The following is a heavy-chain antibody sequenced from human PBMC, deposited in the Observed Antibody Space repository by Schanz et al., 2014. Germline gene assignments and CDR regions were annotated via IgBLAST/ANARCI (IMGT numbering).Heavy chain of an antibody. CDR1: GFSFSTYG. V-gene: IGHV3-21*01. Sequence: EVRLVESGGGLVKPGGSLRLSCAASGFSFSTYGMTWVRQAPGKGLEWVSSISSSSMYIYQADSMRGRFTISRDNAKNSLYLQVNNLSAEDTAVYYCVRDKKGFVAVAGRDPFDYWGQGTLVTVSS. CDR3: VRDKKGFVAVAGRDPFDY. CDR2: ISSSSMYI. J-gene: IGHJ4*02. D-gene: IGHD6-19*01.